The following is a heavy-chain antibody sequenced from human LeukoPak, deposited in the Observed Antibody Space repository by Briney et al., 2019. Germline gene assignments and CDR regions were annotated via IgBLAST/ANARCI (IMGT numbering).Heavy chain of an antibody. Sequence: PGGSLRLSCAASGFTFSSYWMSWVRQAPGKGLEWVANIKQDGSEKYYVDSVKGRFTISRDNSKNTLYLQMNSLRAEDTAVYYCARDGTDRYYMDVWGKGTTVTVSS. V-gene: IGHV3-7*03. CDR2: IKQDGSEK. CDR1: GFTFSSYW. D-gene: IGHD6-13*01. J-gene: IGHJ6*03. CDR3: ARDGTDRYYMDV.